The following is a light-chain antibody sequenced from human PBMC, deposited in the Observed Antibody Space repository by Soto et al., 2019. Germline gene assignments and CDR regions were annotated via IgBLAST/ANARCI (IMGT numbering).Light chain of an antibody. CDR1: SSDVGGYNY. Sequence: QSALTQPASVSGSPGQSITISCTGTSSDVGGYNYVSWYQQHPGKAPKLMIYEVTNRPSGVSNRFSGSKSGNTASLTISGLQAEDDANYYCSSYTSSGTYVVFGGGTKLTVL. CDR2: EVT. CDR3: SSYTSSGTYVV. V-gene: IGLV2-14*01. J-gene: IGLJ2*01.